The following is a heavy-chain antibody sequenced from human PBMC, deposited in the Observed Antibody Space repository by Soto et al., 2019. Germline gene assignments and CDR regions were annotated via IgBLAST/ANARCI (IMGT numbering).Heavy chain of an antibody. CDR3: AKARPALYYFDY. CDR1: GFTFSSYS. V-gene: IGHV3-30*18. J-gene: IGHJ4*02. CDR2: ISYDGSNK. D-gene: IGHD3-16*01. Sequence: VQLVESGGGLVKPGGSLRLSCAASGFTFSSYSMNWVRQAPGKGLEWVAVISYDGSNKYYADSVKGRFTISRDNSKNTLYLQMNSLRAEDTAVYYCAKARPALYYFDYWGQGTLVTVSS.